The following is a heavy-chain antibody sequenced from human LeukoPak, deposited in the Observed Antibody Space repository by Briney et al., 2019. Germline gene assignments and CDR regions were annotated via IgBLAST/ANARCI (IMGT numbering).Heavy chain of an antibody. CDR3: GKGRSMLGELSGDY. CDR1: GFTFSTYS. J-gene: IGHJ4*02. CDR2: ISSSSSTI. V-gene: IGHV3-48*01. Sequence: PGGSLRLSCAASGFTFSTYSMNWVRQAPGKGLEWVSYISSSSSTIYYADSVKGRFTISRDNSKNTLYLQMHSLRVEDTAVYYCGKGRSMLGELSGDYWGQGTLVTVSS. D-gene: IGHD3-10*02.